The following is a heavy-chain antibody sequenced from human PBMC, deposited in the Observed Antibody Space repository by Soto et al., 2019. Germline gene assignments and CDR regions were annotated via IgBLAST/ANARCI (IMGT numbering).Heavy chain of an antibody. Sequence: SETLSLTCTVSGGSISSGDYYWSWIRQPPGKGLEWIGYIYYSGSTYYNPSLKSRVTISVDTSKNQFSLKLSSVTAADTAVYYCARDRDSNFHSFDYWGQGTLVTVSS. CDR1: GGSISSGDYY. CDR2: IYYSGST. D-gene: IGHD4-4*01. V-gene: IGHV4-30-4*01. CDR3: ARDRDSNFHSFDY. J-gene: IGHJ4*02.